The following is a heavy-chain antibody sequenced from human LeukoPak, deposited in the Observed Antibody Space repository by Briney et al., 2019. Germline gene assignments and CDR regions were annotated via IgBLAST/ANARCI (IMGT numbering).Heavy chain of an antibody. CDR1: GFTFSSYA. J-gene: IGHJ6*03. Sequence: GGSLRLSCAASGFTFSSYAMNWVRQAPGKGLEWVSSISSSNSYIYYADSVKGRFTISRDDAKNSLSLQMNSLRVEDTAVYYCARSGIKMVRGVIIKSPYHMDVWGKGTTVTVSS. V-gene: IGHV3-21*01. D-gene: IGHD3-10*01. CDR2: ISSSNSYI. CDR3: ARSGIKMVRGVIIKSPYHMDV.